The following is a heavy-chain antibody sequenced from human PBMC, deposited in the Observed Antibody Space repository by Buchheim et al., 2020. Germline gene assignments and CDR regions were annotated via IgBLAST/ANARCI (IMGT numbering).Heavy chain of an antibody. CDR1: GGSISSGGYY. J-gene: IGHJ5*02. V-gene: IGHV4-31*03. CDR2: IYYSGST. D-gene: IGHD3-3*01. Sequence: QVQLQESGPGLVKPSQTLSLTCTVSGGSISSGGYYWSWIRQHPGKGLEWIGYIYYSGSTYYNPSLKSRVTITVNTSKNQFFLKLSSVAAADTAVYYCARYLTYYDFWSSRHTTHWFDPWGQGTL. CDR3: ARYLTYYDFWSSRHTTHWFDP.